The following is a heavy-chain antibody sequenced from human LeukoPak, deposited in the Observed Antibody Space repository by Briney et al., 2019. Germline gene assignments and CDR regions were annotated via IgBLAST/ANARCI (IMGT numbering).Heavy chain of an antibody. Sequence: ASVKVSCKASGYTFTGYYMHWVRQAPGQGLEWMGWINPNSGGTNYAQKFQGRVTMTRDTSVSTAYIELSRLRSDDTAVYYCARHITNYYDSSGYYYWGQGTLVTVSS. V-gene: IGHV1-2*02. CDR1: GYTFTGYY. CDR3: ARHITNYYDSSGYYY. J-gene: IGHJ4*02. CDR2: INPNSGGT. D-gene: IGHD3-22*01.